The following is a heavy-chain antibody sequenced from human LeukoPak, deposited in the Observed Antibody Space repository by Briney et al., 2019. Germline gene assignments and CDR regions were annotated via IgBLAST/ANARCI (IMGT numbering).Heavy chain of an antibody. J-gene: IGHJ3*02. CDR1: GYTFTSYG. Sequence: SVKVSCKASGYTFTSYGITWVRQAPGQGLEWMGRIIPVLGVSNFAQKLQGRVTITADKSTNTAHMDLSRLESGDTAVYYCTREGVYAPDGSGYHRDAFDIWGQGTLVIVSS. CDR3: TREGVYAPDGSGYHRDAFDI. CDR2: IIPVLGVS. V-gene: IGHV1-69*04. D-gene: IGHD3-22*01.